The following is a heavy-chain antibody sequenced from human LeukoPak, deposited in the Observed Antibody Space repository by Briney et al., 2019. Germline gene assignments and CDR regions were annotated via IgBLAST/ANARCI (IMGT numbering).Heavy chain of an antibody. CDR2: ISGSGGST. V-gene: IGHV3-23*01. CDR1: GFTFSSYA. J-gene: IGHJ4*02. Sequence: PGGSLRLSCAASGFTFSSYAMSWVRQAPGKGLEWVSAISGSGGSTYYADSVEGRFTISRDNSKNTLYLQMNSLRAEDTAVYYCAKDHLSVRYYDSSGYLSLPDYWGQGTLVTVSS. CDR3: AKDHLSVRYYDSSGYLSLPDY. D-gene: IGHD3-22*01.